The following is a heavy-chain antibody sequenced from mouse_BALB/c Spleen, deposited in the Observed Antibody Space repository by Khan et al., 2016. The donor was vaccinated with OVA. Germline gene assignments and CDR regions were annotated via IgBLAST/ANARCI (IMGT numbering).Heavy chain of an antibody. J-gene: IGHJ4*01. CDR3: SRRGIYDGYSLYYAMDD. D-gene: IGHD2-3*01. CDR2: INYSGST. CDR1: GYSITSDYA. Sequence: VQLKESGPGLMKPSQSLSLTCTVTGYSITSDYAWNWIRQFPGNKLEWMGYINYSGSTSYNPSLKSRISITRDTSKNQFFLQLNSLTTEDTATYYCSRRGIYDGYSLYYAMDDWGQGTSVTVSS. V-gene: IGHV3-2*02.